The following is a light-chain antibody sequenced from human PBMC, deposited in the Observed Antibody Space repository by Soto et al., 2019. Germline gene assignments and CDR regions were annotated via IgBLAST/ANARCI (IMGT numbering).Light chain of an antibody. V-gene: IGKV3-15*01. CDR1: QSVSSN. CDR2: GAS. CDR3: QQYDYWPPWT. Sequence: EIVMTQSPATLSVSPGERATLSCRASQSVSSNLAWYQQKPGQAPRLLIYGASTRATGTPDRFSGSGSGTEFTLTISSLQSEDFAVYYCQQYDYWPPWTFGQGTKVDI. J-gene: IGKJ1*01.